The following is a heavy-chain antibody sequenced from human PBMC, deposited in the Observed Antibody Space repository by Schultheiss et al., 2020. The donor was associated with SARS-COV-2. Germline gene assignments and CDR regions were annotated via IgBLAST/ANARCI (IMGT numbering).Heavy chain of an antibody. CDR3: AKYLGYGDYATPFDY. V-gene: IGHV3-23*01. Sequence: GGSLRLSCAASGFTFSSYAMSWVRQAPGKGLEWVSTISGSGISTYTDTVRGRFTISRDNSKNTMYLQMNSLRAEDTAVYYCAKYLGYGDYATPFDYWGQGTLVTVSS. CDR1: GFTFSSYA. J-gene: IGHJ4*02. D-gene: IGHD4-17*01. CDR2: ISGSGIST.